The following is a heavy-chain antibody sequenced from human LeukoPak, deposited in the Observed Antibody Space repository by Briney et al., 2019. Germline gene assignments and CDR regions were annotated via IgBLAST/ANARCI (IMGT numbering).Heavy chain of an antibody. Sequence: ASVKVSCKASGYTFTSYDINWVRQATGQGLEWMGWMNPNSGNTGYAQKFQGRVTMTRNTSISTAYMELSSLRSEDTAVYYCARVRVFTVTRYDYYYGMDVWGQGTTVTVSS. J-gene: IGHJ6*02. V-gene: IGHV1-8*01. CDR2: MNPNSGNT. CDR1: GYTFTSYD. D-gene: IGHD4-17*01. CDR3: ARVRVFTVTRYDYYYGMDV.